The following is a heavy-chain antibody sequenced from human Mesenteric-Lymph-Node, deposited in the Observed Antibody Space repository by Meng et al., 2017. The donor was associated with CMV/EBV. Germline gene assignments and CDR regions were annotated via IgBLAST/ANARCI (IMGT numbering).Heavy chain of an antibody. Sequence: GGSLRLSCAASGFTFSSYGMHWVRQAPGKGLEWVAFIRYDGSNEYYANSVKGRFTISRDNSKNTLYLQMNSLRAEDTAVYYCAKPQDWNYYYYGMDVWGQGTTVTVSS. CDR2: IRYDGSNE. V-gene: IGHV3-30*02. D-gene: IGHD3/OR15-3a*01. J-gene: IGHJ6*02. CDR3: AKPQDWNYYYYGMDV. CDR1: GFTFSSYG.